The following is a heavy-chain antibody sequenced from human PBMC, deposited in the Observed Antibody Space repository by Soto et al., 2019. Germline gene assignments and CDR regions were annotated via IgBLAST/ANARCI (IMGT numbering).Heavy chain of an antibody. CDR3: ARINLSYDSSGYVDL. V-gene: IGHV1-46*01. D-gene: IGHD3-22*01. Sequence: ASVKVSCKASGYTFTSYYLQWVRQAPGQGLEWMGVINPSGGGTKYAQKFQGRVTMTKDTSTSTVYMDLSSLRSEDTAVYFCARINLSYDSSGYVDLWGQGTQVTVSS. CDR1: GYTFTSYY. CDR2: INPSGGGT. J-gene: IGHJ5*02.